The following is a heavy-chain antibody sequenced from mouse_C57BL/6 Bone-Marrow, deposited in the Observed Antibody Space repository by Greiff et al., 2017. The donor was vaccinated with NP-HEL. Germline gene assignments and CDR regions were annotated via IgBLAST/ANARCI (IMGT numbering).Heavy chain of an antibody. J-gene: IGHJ2*01. CDR2: IHPNSGST. D-gene: IGHD1-1*01. V-gene: IGHV1-64*01. Sequence: QVQLQQPGAELVKPGASVKLSCKASGYTFTSFWMHWVKQRPGQGLEWIGMIHPNSGSTNYNEKFKSKATLTVDKSSSTAYMQLSSLTSEDPAVYYCARVTTVVLDYWGRGTTLTVSS. CDR1: GYTFTSFW. CDR3: ARVTTVVLDY.